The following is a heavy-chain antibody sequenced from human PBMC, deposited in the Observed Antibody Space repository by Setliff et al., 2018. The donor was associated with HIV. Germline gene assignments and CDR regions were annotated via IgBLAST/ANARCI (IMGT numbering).Heavy chain of an antibody. Sequence: PSETLSLPCTVSGGSISGDFWTWIRKPAGEGLEWIGRTHASGTTQCEPSLKNRCTMSIDTSKNQISLKLSSVTAADTAVYNCARQTATGTSATFDSWGQGSMVTVSS. J-gene: IGHJ4*02. CDR2: THASGTT. V-gene: IGHV4-4*07. D-gene: IGHD2-21*02. CDR1: GGSISGDF. CDR3: ARQTATGTSATFDS.